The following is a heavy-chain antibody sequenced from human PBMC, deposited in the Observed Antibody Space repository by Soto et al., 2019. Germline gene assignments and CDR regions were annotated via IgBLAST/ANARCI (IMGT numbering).Heavy chain of an antibody. CDR2: IYPGDSDT. CDR1: GYTFTDYW. J-gene: IGHJ6*02. Sequence: LGEPLKISCKGSGYTFTDYWIGWVRQLPGKGLEWMGIIYPGDSDTRYSPSFQGHVTITVDKSTRTAYLQWNTLKASDTAMYYCARTISNFRYYYSAMDVWGQGTRVTVSS. V-gene: IGHV5-51*01. CDR3: ARTISNFRYYYSAMDV. D-gene: IGHD4-4*01.